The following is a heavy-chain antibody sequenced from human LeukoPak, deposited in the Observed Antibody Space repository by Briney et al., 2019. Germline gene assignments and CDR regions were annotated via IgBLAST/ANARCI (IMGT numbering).Heavy chain of an antibody. V-gene: IGHV1-2*02. D-gene: IGHD6-6*01. J-gene: IGHJ4*02. CDR1: GFSFTDYY. Sequence: ASVKVSCKASGFSFTDYYMHWVRQAPGQGLEWMGWLNPNSGDTNTALRFQGRVTMTGDTSISTAYMELSSLNSDDTAVYYCARPSSEYSSSTYWGQGTLVTVSS. CDR2: LNPNSGDT. CDR3: ARPSSEYSSSTY.